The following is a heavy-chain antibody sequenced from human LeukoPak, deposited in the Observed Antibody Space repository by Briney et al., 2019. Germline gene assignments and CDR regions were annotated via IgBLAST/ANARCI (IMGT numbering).Heavy chain of an antibody. CDR3: ARSSVAAAGYFDY. CDR1: GGSIGSGGYS. D-gene: IGHD6-13*01. V-gene: IGHV4-30-2*01. CDR2: IYHSGST. Sequence: SQTLSLTCAVSGGSIGSGGYSWSWIRQPPGKGLEWIGYIYHSGSTYYNPSLKSRVTISVDRSKNQFSLKLSSVTAADTAVYYCARSSVAAAGYFDYWGQGTLVTVSS. J-gene: IGHJ4*02.